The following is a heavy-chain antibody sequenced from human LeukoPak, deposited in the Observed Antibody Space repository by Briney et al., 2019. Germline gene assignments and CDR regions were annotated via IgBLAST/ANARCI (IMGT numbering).Heavy chain of an antibody. J-gene: IGHJ4*02. CDR1: GLTFSSYA. V-gene: IGHV3-23*01. D-gene: IGHD2-2*01. Sequence: GGSLRLSCAASGLTFSSYAMNWVRQAPGKGLGWVSPISGGGSRTYYADYVEGRITISSGSADKTLLLQLNSLITEDTAVFYFAKLYCSSSSCGYFDFWGQGTLVTVSS. CDR2: ISGGGSRT. CDR3: AKLYCSSSSCGYFDF.